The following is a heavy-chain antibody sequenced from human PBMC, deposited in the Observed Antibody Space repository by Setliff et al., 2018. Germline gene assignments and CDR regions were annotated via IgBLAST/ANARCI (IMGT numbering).Heavy chain of an antibody. J-gene: IGHJ4*02. CDR2: ISPSGST. CDR3: ARSPSSGAYWNPRPFYSDY. CDR1: GASITSGGFY. D-gene: IGHD1-26*01. Sequence: SETLSLTCSVSGASITSGGFYWTWIRQPAGKGLEWIGHISPSGSTTYNPSVKSRVTISLDTSKNHFSLKLDSATAADTALYYCARSPSSGAYWNPRPFYSDYWARGTLVTVSS. V-gene: IGHV4-61*09.